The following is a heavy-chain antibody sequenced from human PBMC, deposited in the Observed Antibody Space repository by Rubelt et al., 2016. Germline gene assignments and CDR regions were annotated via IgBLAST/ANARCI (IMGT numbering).Heavy chain of an antibody. D-gene: IGHD1-26*01. J-gene: IGHJ4*02. CDR1: GYSFTSYW. V-gene: IGHV5-51*01. CDR3: ALIVGASYSSDY. CDR2: IYPGDSDT. Sequence: EVQLVQSGAEVKKPGESLKISCKGSGYSFTSYWIGWVRQMPGKGLEWMVIIYPGDSDTKNSPSFHSKATISDDKSTSTADLQWSSPKASDTAMYYFALIVGASYSSDYWAQGTLVTVSS.